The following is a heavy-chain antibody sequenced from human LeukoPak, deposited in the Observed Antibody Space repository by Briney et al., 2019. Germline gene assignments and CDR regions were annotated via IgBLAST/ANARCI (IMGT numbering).Heavy chain of an antibody. J-gene: IGHJ4*02. CDR3: AKDPYSSSWIRYYFDY. CDR1: GFTFSSYA. CDR2: ISGSGGST. V-gene: IGHV3-23*01. Sequence: GGSLRLSCAASGFTFSSYAMSWVRQAPGKGLEWVSAISGSGGSTYYADSVKGRFTISRDNSKNTLYLQMNSPRAEDTAVYYCAKDPYSSSWIRYYFDYWGQGTLVTVSS. D-gene: IGHD6-13*01.